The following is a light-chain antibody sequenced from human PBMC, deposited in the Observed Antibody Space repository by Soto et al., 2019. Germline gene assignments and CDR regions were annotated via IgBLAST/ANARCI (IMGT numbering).Light chain of an antibody. J-gene: IGKJ1*01. Sequence: DIQMTQSPSSLSASVGNRVTITCQASQDIATYLNWYQQKPGKAPNLLIYDASNLETGAASRFSGGGSGTHFTFTISNLQPEDIATYYCQQYDNLPPTWTFGQGTKVEIE. CDR3: QQYDNLPPTWT. CDR2: DAS. V-gene: IGKV1-33*01. CDR1: QDIATY.